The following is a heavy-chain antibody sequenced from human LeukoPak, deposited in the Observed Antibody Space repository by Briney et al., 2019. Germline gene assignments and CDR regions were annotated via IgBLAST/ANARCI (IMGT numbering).Heavy chain of an antibody. CDR3: ARRSSGYDLDY. Sequence: ASVKVSCKASGYTFTSYYMHWVRQAPGQGLEWMGIIKPSGGSTSYAQKFQGRVTMTRDTSTSTVYMELSSLRSEDTAVYHCARRSSGYDLDYWGQGTLVTVSS. V-gene: IGHV1-46*01. CDR2: IKPSGGST. J-gene: IGHJ4*02. CDR1: GYTFTSYY. D-gene: IGHD5-12*01.